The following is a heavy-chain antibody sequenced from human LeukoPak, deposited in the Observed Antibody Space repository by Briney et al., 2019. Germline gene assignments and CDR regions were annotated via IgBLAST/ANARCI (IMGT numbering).Heavy chain of an antibody. J-gene: IGHJ4*02. CDR3: ARKRPTVTYFDY. CDR1: GVSISGSSYY. V-gene: IGHV4-39*07. CDR2: IYHSGST. D-gene: IGHD4-17*01. Sequence: SETLSLTCTVSGVSISGSSYYWGWIRQSPEKGLEWIGSIYHSGSTNYNPSLKSRVTISVDTSKNQFSLKLSSVTAADTAVYYCARKRPTVTYFDYWGQGTLVTVSS.